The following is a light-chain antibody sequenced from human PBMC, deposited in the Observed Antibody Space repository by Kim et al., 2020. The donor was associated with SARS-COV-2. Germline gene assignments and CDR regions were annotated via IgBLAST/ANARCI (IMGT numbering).Light chain of an antibody. CDR1: QGISNY. V-gene: IGKV1-27*01. CDR3: QKYDTAPWT. CDR2: AAS. Sequence: ASVGDGVTITCRASQGISNYLAWYQQKPGEAPKVLIYAASTLQFGVSTRFSGSGSGTEFTLTSSDLQPEDVATYYCQKYDTAPWTFGHGTKVEIK. J-gene: IGKJ1*01.